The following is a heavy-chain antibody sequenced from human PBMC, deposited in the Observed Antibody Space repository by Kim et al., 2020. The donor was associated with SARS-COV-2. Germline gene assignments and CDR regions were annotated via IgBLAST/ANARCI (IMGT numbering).Heavy chain of an antibody. J-gene: IGHJ2*01. V-gene: IGHV6-1*01. Sequence: SQTLSLTCAISGDSVSSNSAAWNWIRQSPSRGLEWLGRTYYRSKWYNDYAVSVKSRITINPDTSKNQFSLQLNSVTPEDTAVYYCARGAPSRYNWNRGRHYWYFDLWGRGTLVTVSS. D-gene: IGHD1-20*01. CDR1: GDSVSSNSAA. CDR3: ARGAPSRYNWNRGRHYWYFDL. CDR2: TYYRSKWYN.